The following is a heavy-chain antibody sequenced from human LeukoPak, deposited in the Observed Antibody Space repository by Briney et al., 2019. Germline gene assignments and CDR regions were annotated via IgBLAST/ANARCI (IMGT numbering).Heavy chain of an antibody. V-gene: IGHV4-61*02. CDR1: GGSISSGSYY. Sequence: SETLSLTRTVSGGSISSGSYYWSWIRQPAGKGLEWIGRIYTSGSTNYNPSLKSRVTISVDTSKNQFSLKLSSVTAADTAVYYCARDLASSGWYYFDYWGQGTLVTVSS. J-gene: IGHJ4*02. CDR2: IYTSGST. D-gene: IGHD6-19*01. CDR3: ARDLASSGWYYFDY.